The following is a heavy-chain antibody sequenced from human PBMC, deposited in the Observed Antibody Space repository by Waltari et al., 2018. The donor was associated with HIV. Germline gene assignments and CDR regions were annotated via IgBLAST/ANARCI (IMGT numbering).Heavy chain of an antibody. V-gene: IGHV4-39*01. CDR2: FYYSGSP. Sequence: QLQLQESGPGLVKPSETLSLTCTVSGGSISSSSYYWGWIRQPPGKGLEWIGSFYYSGSPNYHPSRKSRVTISVDTSKNQFSLKLSSVTAADTAVYYCARGEGGCSSWYPYYYYGMDVWGQGTTVTVSS. J-gene: IGHJ6*02. CDR1: GGSISSSSYY. CDR3: ARGEGGCSSWYPYYYYGMDV. D-gene: IGHD6-13*01.